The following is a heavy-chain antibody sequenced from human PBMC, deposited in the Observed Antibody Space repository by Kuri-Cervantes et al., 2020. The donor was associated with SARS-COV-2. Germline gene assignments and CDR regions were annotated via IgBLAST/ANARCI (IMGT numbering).Heavy chain of an antibody. J-gene: IGHJ5*02. D-gene: IGHD3-3*01. CDR2: ISSNNRYI. Sequence: GGSLRLSCAASGFTFSTYTMNWVRQAPGKGLEWVSCISSNNRYIYYADSVKGRFTISGDNAKNSLYLQMNSLRAEDTAVYYCARGPPGYDFWSGYPNWFDPWGQGTLVTVSS. CDR3: ARGPPGYDFWSGYPNWFDP. V-gene: IGHV3-21*01. CDR1: GFTFSTYT.